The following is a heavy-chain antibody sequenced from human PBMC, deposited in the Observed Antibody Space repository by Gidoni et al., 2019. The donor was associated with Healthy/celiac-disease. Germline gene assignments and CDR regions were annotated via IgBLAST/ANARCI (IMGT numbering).Heavy chain of an antibody. CDR3: ARDRPKIFTGYNDY. V-gene: IGHV3-21*01. J-gene: IGHJ4*02. CDR2: ISSSSSYI. D-gene: IGHD3-9*01. Sequence: LVWVSSISSSSSYIYYADSVKGRFTISGDNAKNSLYLQMNSLRAEDTAVYYCARDRPKIFTGYNDYWGQGTLVTVSS.